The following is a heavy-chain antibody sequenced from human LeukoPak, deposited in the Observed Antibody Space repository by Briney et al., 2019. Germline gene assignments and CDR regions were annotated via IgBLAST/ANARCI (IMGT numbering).Heavy chain of an antibody. J-gene: IGHJ6*02. CDR1: GFTFGDHA. CDR2: IRSKAYGATR. D-gene: IGHD3-22*01. Sequence: GRSLRLSCTASGFTFGDHAMSWVRQAPGRGLEWLGFIRSKAYGATREYAASVKGRFTISRDDSKSIAYLQMNSLKTEDTAVYYCTRGHQDYYDSSGYYRYYYYGMDVWGQGTTVIVSS. V-gene: IGHV3-49*04. CDR3: TRGHQDYYDSSGYYRYYYYGMDV.